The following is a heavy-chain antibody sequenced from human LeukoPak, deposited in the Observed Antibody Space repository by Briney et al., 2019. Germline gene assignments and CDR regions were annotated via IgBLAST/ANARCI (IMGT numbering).Heavy chain of an antibody. Sequence: SETLSLTCTVSGGSISSYYWSWIRQPPGKGLEWIGYIYYSGSTNYNPSLKSRVTISVDTSKNQFSLKLSSVTAADTAVYYCAGGGGYNYYYYYMDAWGKGTTVTISS. D-gene: IGHD5-12*01. CDR1: GGSISSYY. CDR2: IYYSGST. CDR3: AGGGGYNYYYYYMDA. J-gene: IGHJ6*03. V-gene: IGHV4-59*01.